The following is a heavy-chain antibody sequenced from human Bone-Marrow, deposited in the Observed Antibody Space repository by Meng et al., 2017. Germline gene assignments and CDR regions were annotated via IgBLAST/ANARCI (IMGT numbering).Heavy chain of an antibody. CDR1: VFAFSDAW. Sequence: EVHVGGCGGGLVKPGGSLRLCCAASVFAFSDAWMSWVRQATGKGLEWVGLIKSKSAGGTTDYAAPVKGRFTISRDDSKTTMYLQMNSLKTEDTAVYYCTASPATEYWGQGTLVTVSS. CDR3: TASPATEY. J-gene: IGHJ4*02. CDR2: IKSKSAGGTT. D-gene: IGHD1-26*01. V-gene: IGHV3-15*01.